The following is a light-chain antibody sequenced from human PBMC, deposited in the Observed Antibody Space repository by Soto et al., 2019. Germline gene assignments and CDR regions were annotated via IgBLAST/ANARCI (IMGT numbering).Light chain of an antibody. Sequence: ITQSPATMSGSVGDRVTITCRASQTISSWLAWYQQKPGKAPKLLIYKASTLKSGVPSRFSGSGSGTEFTLTISGLQPDDFTTYYCQQYTSYSRAFGQGTQVDIK. CDR3: QQYTSYSRA. CDR1: QTISSW. J-gene: IGKJ1*01. CDR2: KAS. V-gene: IGKV1-5*03.